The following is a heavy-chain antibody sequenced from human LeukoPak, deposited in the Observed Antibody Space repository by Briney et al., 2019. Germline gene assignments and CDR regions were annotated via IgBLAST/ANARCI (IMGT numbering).Heavy chain of an antibody. V-gene: IGHV4-59*01. D-gene: IGHD1-1*01. CDR3: AREGTAGTNLNWFDP. J-gene: IGHJ5*02. Sequence: SQTLSLTCTVSGGSISSYYWSWIRQPPGKGLEWIGYISYSGSTNFNPSLKSRVTISVDTSKNQFSLKLSSVTAADTAVYYCAREGTAGTNLNWFDPWGQGTLVTVSS. CDR1: GGSISSYY. CDR2: ISYSGST.